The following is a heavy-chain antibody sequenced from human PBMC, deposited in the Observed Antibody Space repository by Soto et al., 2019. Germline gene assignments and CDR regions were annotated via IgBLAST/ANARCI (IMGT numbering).Heavy chain of an antibody. J-gene: IGHJ6*02. CDR3: ARMEARWFGRHYYYGMDV. Sequence: GSGPTLVNPTETLTLTCTVSGFSLSNARMGVSWIRQPPGKALEWLAHIFSNDEKSYSTSLKSRLTISKDTSKSQVVLTMTNMDPVDTATYYCARMEARWFGRHYYYGMDVWGQGTTVTVSS. V-gene: IGHV2-26*01. D-gene: IGHD3-10*01. CDR2: IFSNDEK. CDR1: GFSLSNARMG.